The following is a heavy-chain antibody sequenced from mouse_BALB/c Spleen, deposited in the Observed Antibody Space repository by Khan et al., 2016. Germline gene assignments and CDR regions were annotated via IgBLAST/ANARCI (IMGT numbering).Heavy chain of an antibody. J-gene: IGHJ2*01. Sequence: EVQLQESGPGLVKPSQSLSLTCTVTGYSITSDYAWNWIRQFPGNKLEWMGYISYSGSTSYNPSIKSRISITRDTSKNQFFLQLNSVTTEDTATYYCARREITTSGFDYWGQGTTLTVSS. CDR3: ARREITTSGFDY. CDR2: ISYSGST. V-gene: IGHV3-2*02. CDR1: GYSITSDYA. D-gene: IGHD2-4*01.